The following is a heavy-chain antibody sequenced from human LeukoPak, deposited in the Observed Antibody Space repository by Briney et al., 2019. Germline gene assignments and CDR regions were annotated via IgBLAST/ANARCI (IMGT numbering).Heavy chain of an antibody. V-gene: IGHV1-2*02. CDR3: GRNSENNWVDY. Sequence: ASVKVSCAASGYPFTAYDMHRVRQAPGQRLELNGWINPNSGGTSYAKKFQGKMTMTKDTCIRSAYIERSRLRSDDTAVYYCGRNSENNWVDYWGQGTLVTVSS. D-gene: IGHD1-20*01. CDR1: GYPFTAYD. CDR2: INPNSGGT. J-gene: IGHJ4*02.